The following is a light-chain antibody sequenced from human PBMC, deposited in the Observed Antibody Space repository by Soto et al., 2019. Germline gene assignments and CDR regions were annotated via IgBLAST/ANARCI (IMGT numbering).Light chain of an antibody. Sequence: QSVLTQPPSVSGAPGQRVPISFTGSSSNIGAHYDVHWYQQLPGTAPKLLIYGNSNRPSGVPDRFSGSKSGTSASLAITGLQAEDEADYYCQSYDNSLSVYVFGTGTKVTV. CDR1: SSNIGAHYD. CDR3: QSYDNSLSVYV. J-gene: IGLJ1*01. V-gene: IGLV1-40*01. CDR2: GNS.